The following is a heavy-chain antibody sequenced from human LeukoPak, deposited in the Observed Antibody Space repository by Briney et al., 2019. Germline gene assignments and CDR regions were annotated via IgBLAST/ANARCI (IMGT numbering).Heavy chain of an antibody. CDR1: GYSFTSYW. Sequence: KPGESLKISCQGFGYSFTSYWIGWVRQMPGKGMEWMGVIYPGDLRVRYNPSFQGQVTISVDKSINTAYLQWVSLRASDSAMYYCACRDLTSTWFLPWGQGTLVTVSS. V-gene: IGHV5-51*03. J-gene: IGHJ5*02. CDR2: IYPGDLRV. D-gene: IGHD2-2*01. CDR3: ACRDLTSTWFLP.